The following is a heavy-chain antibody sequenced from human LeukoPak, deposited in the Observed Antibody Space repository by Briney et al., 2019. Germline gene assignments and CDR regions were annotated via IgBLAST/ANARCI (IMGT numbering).Heavy chain of an antibody. CDR1: GFTFSNYG. Sequence: GGSLRLSSAASGFTFSNYGIHWVRQAPGKGLEWVAVISYDGSNKYYADSVKGRFTISRDNSKKTLYLQMNSLRAEDTAVYYCAKTHRLEWKLLSGCFDFWGQGTLVTVSS. CDR3: AKTHRLEWKLLSGCFDF. V-gene: IGHV3-30*18. CDR2: ISYDGSNK. J-gene: IGHJ4*02. D-gene: IGHD1-26*01.